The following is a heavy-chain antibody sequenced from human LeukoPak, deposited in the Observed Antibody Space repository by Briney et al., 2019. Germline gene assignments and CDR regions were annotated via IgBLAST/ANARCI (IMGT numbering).Heavy chain of an antibody. CDR2: INHSGST. CDR1: GGSFSGYY. Sequence: PSETLSLTCAVYGGSFSGYYWSWIRQPPGKGLEWIGEINHSGSTNYNPSLKSRVTISVDTSKNQFSLKLSSVTAADTAVYYCARISWWGAFDIWGQGTMVTVSS. J-gene: IGHJ3*02. V-gene: IGHV4-34*01. CDR3: ARISWWGAFDI. D-gene: IGHD6-13*01.